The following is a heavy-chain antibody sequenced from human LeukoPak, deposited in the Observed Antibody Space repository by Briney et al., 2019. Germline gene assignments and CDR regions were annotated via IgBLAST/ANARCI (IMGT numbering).Heavy chain of an antibody. Sequence: GGSLRLSCAASGFTFSSYSMNWVRQAPGKGLEWVSYISSSSSTIDYADSVKGRFTISRDNAKNSLYLQMHSLRDEDTAVYYCARGGSILVVYEDHLDYWGQGTLVTVSS. CDR2: ISSSSSTI. D-gene: IGHD2-8*02. V-gene: IGHV3-48*02. J-gene: IGHJ4*02. CDR3: ARGGSILVVYEDHLDY. CDR1: GFTFSSYS.